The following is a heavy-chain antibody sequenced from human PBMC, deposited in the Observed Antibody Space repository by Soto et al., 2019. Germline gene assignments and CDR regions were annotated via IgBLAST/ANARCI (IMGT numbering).Heavy chain of an antibody. J-gene: IGHJ4*02. V-gene: IGHV1-8*01. Sequence: ASVKVSYKASGYTFISYDINWFRQATGQGPEWMGWMSPKNGNSDLAKKFQGRLTMTRDTSTGTAYMELRSLMSEDTAVYYCARGVDAGFEFWGQGTTVTVSS. CDR1: GYTFISYD. CDR2: MSPKNGNS. CDR3: ARGVDAGFEF.